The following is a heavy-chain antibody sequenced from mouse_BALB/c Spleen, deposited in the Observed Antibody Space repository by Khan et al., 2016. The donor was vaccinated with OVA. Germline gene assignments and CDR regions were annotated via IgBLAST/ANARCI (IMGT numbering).Heavy chain of an antibody. CDR3: ATSYFYGYYFDY. J-gene: IGHJ2*01. D-gene: IGHD1-1*01. V-gene: IGHV5-17*02. CDR2: ISGDSNTI. CDR1: GFTFSSYG. Sequence: EVELVESGGGLVQPGGSRKLSCAASGFTFSSYGMHWVRQAPERGLEWVAYISGDSNTIYYADTVKGRFTISRDNPRNTQFLQMTSLMSEDTAMYYCATSYFYGYYFDYWGPGTTLTVSS.